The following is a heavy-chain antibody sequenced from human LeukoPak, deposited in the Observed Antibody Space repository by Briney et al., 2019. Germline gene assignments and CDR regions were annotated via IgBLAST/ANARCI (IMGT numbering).Heavy chain of an antibody. CDR3: TTIGYCSGGNCCSSGSQP. Sequence: PGGSLRLSCAASGFTFSAAWVSWVRQAPGKGLEWVGRMRSKTDGGTTDYAAPVKGRFTISRDDSKTTLSLQMSSLNAEDTAMYYCTTIGYCSGGNCCSSGSQPWGQGTLVTVSS. V-gene: IGHV3-15*01. J-gene: IGHJ1*01. CDR1: GFTFSAAW. CDR2: MRSKTDGGTT. D-gene: IGHD2-15*01.